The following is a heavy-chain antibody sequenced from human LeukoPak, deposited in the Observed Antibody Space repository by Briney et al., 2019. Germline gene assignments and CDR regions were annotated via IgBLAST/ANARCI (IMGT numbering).Heavy chain of an antibody. CDR1: GGTSSSYA. D-gene: IGHD6-6*01. CDR3: ASPRRIAARPLYYYYMDV. Sequence: SVKVSCKASGGTSSSYAISWVRQAPGQGLEWMGGIIPIFGTANYAQKFQGRVTITADESTSTAYMALRSLRSEDTAVYYCASPRRIAARPLYYYYMDVWGKGTTVTVSS. CDR2: IIPIFGTA. J-gene: IGHJ6*03. V-gene: IGHV1-69*13.